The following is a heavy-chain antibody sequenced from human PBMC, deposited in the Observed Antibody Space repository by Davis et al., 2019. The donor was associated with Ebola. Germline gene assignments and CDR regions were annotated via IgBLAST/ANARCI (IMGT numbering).Heavy chain of an antibody. CDR2: ISGSGGST. CDR1: GFTFSSYA. J-gene: IGHJ5*02. D-gene: IGHD4-17*01. Sequence: PGGSLRLSCAASGFTFSSYAMSWVRQAPGKGLEWVSGISGSGGSTYYADSVKGRFTISRDNSKNTVYLQMDSLRAEDTAVYYCARDDGDYVEDGWFDPWGQGTLVTVSS. CDR3: ARDDGDYVEDGWFDP. V-gene: IGHV3-23*01.